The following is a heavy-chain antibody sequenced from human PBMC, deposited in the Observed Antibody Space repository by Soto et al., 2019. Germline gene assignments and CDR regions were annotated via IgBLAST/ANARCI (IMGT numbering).Heavy chain of an antibody. D-gene: IGHD3-10*01. J-gene: IGHJ4*02. CDR3: AGNYYGSGSYYSSFEY. V-gene: IGHV6-1*01. CDR2: TYYNSKWYI. Sequence: QVQLQQSGPGLVKPSQTLSLTCAISGDSVSSNSAAWNWIRQSPSRGLEWLGRTYYNSKWYIDYAVSVKSRMTINADTSKNHFSLNLNSVPPEDTALYYCAGNYYGSGSYYSSFEYWGQGTLVTVSS. CDR1: GDSVSSNSAA.